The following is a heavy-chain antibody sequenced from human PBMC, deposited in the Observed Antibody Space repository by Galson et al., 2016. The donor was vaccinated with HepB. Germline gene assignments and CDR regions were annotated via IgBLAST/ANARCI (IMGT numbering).Heavy chain of an antibody. CDR3: AKDRAGFFGAVGYFDY. D-gene: IGHD3-3*01. V-gene: IGHV3-23*01. Sequence: SLRLSCAASGFVFSNYAMSWVRQAPGKGLEWVSAISGSGVSTYYADPVKGRFIIPRDNSKDMVYLQMNSLRAEDTAVYYCAKDRAGFFGAVGYFDYWGQGTLVPVSS. CDR1: GFVFSNYA. CDR2: ISGSGVST. J-gene: IGHJ4*01.